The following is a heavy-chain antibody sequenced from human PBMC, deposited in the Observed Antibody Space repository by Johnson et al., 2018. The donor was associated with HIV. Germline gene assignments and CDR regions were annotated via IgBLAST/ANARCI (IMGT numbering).Heavy chain of an antibody. J-gene: IGHJ3*02. D-gene: IGHD6-6*01. CDR3: ARCKYSSSPHPADAFDI. Sequence: QMQLVESGGGVVQPGRSLRLSCAASGFTFSSYAMHWVRQAPGKGLEWVAGISYDGSNKYYADSVKGRFTISRDNSKNTLYLQMNSLRAEDTAVYYCARCKYSSSPHPADAFDIWCQGTMVTVSS. V-gene: IGHV3-30*04. CDR1: GFTFSSYA. CDR2: ISYDGSNK.